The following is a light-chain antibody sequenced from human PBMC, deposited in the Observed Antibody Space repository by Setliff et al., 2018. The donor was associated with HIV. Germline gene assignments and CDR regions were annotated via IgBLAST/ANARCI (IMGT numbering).Light chain of an antibody. CDR3: SSYTSSSLYV. CDR2: EFI. J-gene: IGLJ1*01. V-gene: IGLV2-14*01. Sequence: QSVLTQPASVSGSSGQSITISCTGTSSDVGSYNYVSWYQQHPGKAPKLMIYEFINRPSGVSNRFSGSKSGNTASLTISGLQAEDEADYYCSSYTSSSLYVFGTGTKVTVL. CDR1: SSDVGSYNY.